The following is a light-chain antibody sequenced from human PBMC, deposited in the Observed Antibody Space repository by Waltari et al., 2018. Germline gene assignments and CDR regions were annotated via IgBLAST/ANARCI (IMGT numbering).Light chain of an antibody. J-gene: IGKJ5*01. CDR1: RTVLKPSNQKNY. CDR2: WAS. CDR3: QQYYGSPIS. Sequence: DFVLTQSPESLAVSPGERATLSCRSSRTVLKPSNQKNYCGWFQQKPGLPPKLIISWASIRASGVPDRFTGSGAGTDFNLTISALQREDAAVYFCQQYYGSPISFGQGTRLEIK. V-gene: IGKV4-1*01.